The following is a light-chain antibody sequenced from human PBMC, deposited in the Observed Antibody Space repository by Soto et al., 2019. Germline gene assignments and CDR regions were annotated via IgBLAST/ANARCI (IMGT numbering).Light chain of an antibody. CDR1: SGHSNYA. V-gene: IGLV4-69*01. CDR2: INTDGSH. Sequence: QLVLTQSPSASASLGASVKLTCTLSSGHSNYALAWHQQQPEKGPRYLMKINTDGSHIKGGGIPERFSGSSSGAERYLIISSLQSEDEAEYYCQTWGTGINWVFGGGTKLTVL. J-gene: IGLJ3*02. CDR3: QTWGTGINWV.